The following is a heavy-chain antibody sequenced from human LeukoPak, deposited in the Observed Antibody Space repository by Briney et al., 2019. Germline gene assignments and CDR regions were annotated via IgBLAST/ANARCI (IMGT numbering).Heavy chain of an antibody. CDR1: GGSISSGAYY. Sequence: SQTLSLTCSVSGGSISSGAYYWNWIRRHPGKGLEWIGYIYHSGSTNYNPSLKSRVTISVDTSKNQFSLKLNSVTAADTAVYYCARDGRYCSTTSCQGWFDPWGQGTLVTVSS. D-gene: IGHD2-2*01. CDR3: ARDGRYCSTTSCQGWFDP. V-gene: IGHV4-31*03. CDR2: IYHSGST. J-gene: IGHJ5*02.